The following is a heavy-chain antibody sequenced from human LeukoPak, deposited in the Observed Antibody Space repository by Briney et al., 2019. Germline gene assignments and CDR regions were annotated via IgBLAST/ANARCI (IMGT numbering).Heavy chain of an antibody. Sequence: GGSLRLSCAASGFTFSSYAMSWVRQAPGKGLEWVSAISGSGGSTYYADSVKGRFTISRDNSKNTLYLQMNSLRAEDTAVYYCTRPAAAGPYYYYGMDVWGQGTTVTVSS. J-gene: IGHJ6*02. CDR1: GFTFSSYA. CDR3: TRPAAAGPYYYYGMDV. V-gene: IGHV3-23*01. D-gene: IGHD6-13*01. CDR2: ISGSGGST.